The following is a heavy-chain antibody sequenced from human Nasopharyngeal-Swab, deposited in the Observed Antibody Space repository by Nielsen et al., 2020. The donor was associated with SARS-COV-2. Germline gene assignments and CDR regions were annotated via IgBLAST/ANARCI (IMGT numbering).Heavy chain of an antibody. CDR1: GFIFSDYY. CDR2: IGSSGSTI. CDR3: ARYGTTVVTPYYFDY. D-gene: IGHD4-23*01. Sequence: GESLKISCAASGFIFSDYYMSWIRQAPGKGLEWVSYIGSSGSTIYYADSVKGRFTISRDNAKNSLYLQMNSLRAEDTAVYYCARYGTTVVTPYYFDYWGQGTLVTVSS. V-gene: IGHV3-11*04. J-gene: IGHJ4*02.